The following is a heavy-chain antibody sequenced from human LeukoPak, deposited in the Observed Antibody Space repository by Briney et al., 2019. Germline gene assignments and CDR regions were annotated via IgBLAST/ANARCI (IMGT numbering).Heavy chain of an antibody. V-gene: IGHV3-66*01. D-gene: IGHD3-10*01. Sequence: GGSLRLSCAASGFTVSSNYMSWVRQAPGKGLEWVSVIYSGGSTYYADSVKGRFTISRDNSKNTLYLQMNSLRAEDTAVYYCAREGEGKALGYWGQGTLVTVSS. CDR2: IYSGGST. CDR3: AREGEGKALGY. CDR1: GFTVSSNY. J-gene: IGHJ4*02.